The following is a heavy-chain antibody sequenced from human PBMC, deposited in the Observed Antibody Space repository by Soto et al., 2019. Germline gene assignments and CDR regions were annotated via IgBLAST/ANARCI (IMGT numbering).Heavy chain of an antibody. D-gene: IGHD3-10*01. CDR2: IKQDGSEK. J-gene: IGHJ5*01. V-gene: IGHV3-7*01. Sequence: EVQLVESGGGLVQPGGSLSLSCAASGFTFSSYWMSWVRQAPGKGLEWVAHIKQDGSEKYYVDSVKGRFTISRDNAKNSLSLQMNSLRAEDTAVYYCATERGSGLPEENGFDSWGQGTRVTVSS. CDR1: GFTFSSYW. CDR3: ATERGSGLPEENGFDS.